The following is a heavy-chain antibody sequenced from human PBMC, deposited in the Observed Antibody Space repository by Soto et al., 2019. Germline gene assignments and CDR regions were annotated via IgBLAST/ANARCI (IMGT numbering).Heavy chain of an antibody. CDR2: IIPIFGTA. V-gene: IGHV1-69*13. Sequence: SVKVSCKASGGTFSSYAISWVRQPPGQGLEWMGGIIPIFGTANYAQKFQGRVTITADESTSTAYMELSSLRSEDTAVYYCARVPVTNYDILTGYYEDWGQGTLVTVSS. CDR3: ARVPVTNYDILTGYYED. J-gene: IGHJ4*02. CDR1: GGTFSSYA. D-gene: IGHD3-9*01.